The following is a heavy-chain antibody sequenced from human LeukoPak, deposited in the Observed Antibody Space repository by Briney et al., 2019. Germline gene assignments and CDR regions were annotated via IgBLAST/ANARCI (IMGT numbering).Heavy chain of an antibody. CDR3: ARARSGYYYYFDY. CDR1: GGSISSGSYY. D-gene: IGHD3-22*01. J-gene: IGHJ4*02. CDR2: IYYSGST. Sequence: PSQTLSLTCTVSGGSISSGSYYWSWIRQPPGKGLEWIGYIYYSGSTNYNPSLKSRVTISVDTSKNQFSLKLSSVTAADTAVYYCARARSGYYYYFDYWGQGTLVTVSS. V-gene: IGHV4-61*01.